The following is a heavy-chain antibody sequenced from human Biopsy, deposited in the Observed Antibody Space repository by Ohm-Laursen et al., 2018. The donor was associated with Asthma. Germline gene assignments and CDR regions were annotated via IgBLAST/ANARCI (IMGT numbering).Heavy chain of an antibody. Sequence: SLRLSCAASGFTFSTYGMHWVRQAPGKGLEWVAVISYDGFNKDYGDSVKGRFTISRDNSKNTLYLHMHSLRAEDTAVYFCAKDRVRINSAYYFDYWGQGTLVTVPS. V-gene: IGHV3-30*18. CDR3: AKDRVRINSAYYFDY. D-gene: IGHD3-10*01. CDR1: GFTFSTYG. J-gene: IGHJ4*02. CDR2: ISYDGFNK.